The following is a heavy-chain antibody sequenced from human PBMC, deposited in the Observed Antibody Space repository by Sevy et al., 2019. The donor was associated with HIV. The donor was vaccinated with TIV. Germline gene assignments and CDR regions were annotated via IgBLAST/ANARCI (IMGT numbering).Heavy chain of an antibody. V-gene: IGHV3-48*02. CDR3: VRDGYCSGGACYLLDYYFDL. J-gene: IGHJ4*02. Sequence: GGSLRLSCVASGFNFSTYSMNWVRQAPGKGLEWISYISTSANTIHYSDSVKGRFTISRDNAKKSLCLQMNSLRDEDTAVYYCVRDGYCSGGACYLLDYYFDLWGQGTLVTVSS. CDR2: ISTSANTI. CDR1: GFNFSTYS. D-gene: IGHD2-15*01.